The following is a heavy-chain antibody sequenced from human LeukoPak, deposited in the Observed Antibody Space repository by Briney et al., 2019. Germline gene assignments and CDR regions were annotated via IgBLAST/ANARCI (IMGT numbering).Heavy chain of an antibody. V-gene: IGHV3-48*01. CDR3: ARDGGYRSSWNRFDY. J-gene: IGHJ4*02. Sequence: HPGGSLRLSCAASGFTFSSYNMNWVRQAPGKGLEWVSYISSSSSTIYYADSVKGRFTISRDNAKNSLYLQMNSLRAEDTAVYYCARDGGYRSSWNRFDYWGQGTLVTVSS. CDR1: GFTFSSYN. CDR2: ISSSSSTI. D-gene: IGHD6-13*01.